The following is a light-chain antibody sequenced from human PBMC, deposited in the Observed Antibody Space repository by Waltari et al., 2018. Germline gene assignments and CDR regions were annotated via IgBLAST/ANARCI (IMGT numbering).Light chain of an antibody. CDR2: AAS. Sequence: DIQMTQSPSSLSASVGDRVTITCRASQSSSDYLNWYQQKPGKAPKLLIYAASTLQSGVPSRFSGSGSGTYFALTISSLQPDDFATYYCKQSYSFGQGTRLEIK. V-gene: IGKV1-39*01. CDR1: QSSSDY. CDR3: KQSYS. J-gene: IGKJ5*01.